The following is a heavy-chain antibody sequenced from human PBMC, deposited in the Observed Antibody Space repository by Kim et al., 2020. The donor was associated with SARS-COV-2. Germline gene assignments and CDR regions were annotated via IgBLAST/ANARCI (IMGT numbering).Heavy chain of an antibody. D-gene: IGHD6-13*01. J-gene: IGHJ4*02. V-gene: IGHV4-59*01. CDR3: AKFIAAAGRFDF. Sequence: NYNPSLKGRVTISVDTSKNQFSLKLSSVTAADTAVYYCAKFIAAAGRFDFWGQGTLVTVSS.